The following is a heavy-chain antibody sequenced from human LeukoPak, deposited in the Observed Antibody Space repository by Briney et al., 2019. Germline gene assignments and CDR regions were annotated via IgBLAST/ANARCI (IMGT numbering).Heavy chain of an antibody. CDR1: GGSISSSTYY. D-gene: IGHD5-18*01. J-gene: IGHJ4*02. CDR2: IFYSGST. V-gene: IGHV4-39*07. CDR3: ARDRGGYTYSHDY. Sequence: SETLSLTCTVSGGSISSSTYYWGWIRQPPGKGLEWIGSIFYSGSTYYNPSLKSRVTISMDKSKNQLSLKLNFVTAADTAVYYCARDRGGYTYSHDYWGQGTLVTVSS.